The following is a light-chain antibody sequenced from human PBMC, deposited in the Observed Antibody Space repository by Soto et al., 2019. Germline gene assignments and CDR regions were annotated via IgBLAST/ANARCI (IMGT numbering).Light chain of an antibody. CDR1: QSVSSN. V-gene: IGKV3-15*01. Sequence: EVMMTQSPAALSVSPGERATLSCRASQSVSSNLAWYQQKPGQAPRLLIYGASTRATGIPARFSGSGSGTEFTLTISSLQSEDFAVYYCQQYYNWPRTFGQGTKVAIK. J-gene: IGKJ1*01. CDR2: GAS. CDR3: QQYYNWPRT.